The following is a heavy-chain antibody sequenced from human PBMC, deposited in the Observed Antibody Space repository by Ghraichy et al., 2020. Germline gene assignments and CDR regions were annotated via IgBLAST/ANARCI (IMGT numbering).Heavy chain of an antibody. V-gene: IGHV3-23*01. CDR1: GFTFSNFA. J-gene: IGHJ3*02. D-gene: IGHD3-10*01. Sequence: GGSLRLSCAASGFTFSNFAMNWVRQAPGKGLEWVSGIRGNGGSPDSADSVKGRFTISRDNSKNTLYLQMNSLRVEDTAVYYCAKDRRPLLLYFRESEKDPFDIWGQGTMVIVSS. CDR2: IRGNGGSP. CDR3: AKDRRPLLLYFRESEKDPFDI.